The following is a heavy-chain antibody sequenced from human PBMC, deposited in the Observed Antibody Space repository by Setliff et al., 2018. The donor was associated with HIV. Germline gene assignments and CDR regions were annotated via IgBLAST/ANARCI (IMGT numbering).Heavy chain of an antibody. J-gene: IGHJ5*02. CDR2: FFHTGSI. D-gene: IGHD3-10*01. CDR3: GRGWFDP. CDR1: GGSFSSSSYY. V-gene: IGHV4-39*07. Sequence: PSETLSLTCTVSGGSFSSSSYYWGWIRQPPGKGLEWIGTFFHTGSISYNPSLRSRVTMSVDTSENLFSLRLIFVTAADTGVYYCGRGWFDPWGQGTLVTVSS.